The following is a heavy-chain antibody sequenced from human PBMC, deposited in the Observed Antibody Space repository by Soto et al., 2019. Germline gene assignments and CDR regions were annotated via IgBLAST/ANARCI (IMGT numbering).Heavy chain of an antibody. CDR1: GGSISSSSYY. V-gene: IGHV4-39*01. D-gene: IGHD6-13*01. Sequence: SGTLSLTCTVSGGSISSSSYYWGWIRQPPGKGLEWIGSIYYSGSTYYNPSLKSRVTISADTSKNQFSLKLNSVTAADTAVYYCARHESIAAAPDAFDIWGQGTMVTVSS. CDR2: IYYSGST. J-gene: IGHJ3*02. CDR3: ARHESIAAAPDAFDI.